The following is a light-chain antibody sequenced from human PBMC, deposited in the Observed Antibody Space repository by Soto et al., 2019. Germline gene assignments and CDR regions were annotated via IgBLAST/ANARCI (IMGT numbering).Light chain of an antibody. Sequence: EIVLTQSPGTLSLSPGERATLSCRASQSVSSSYLAWYQQKPGQAPRLLIYGASSRATGIPDRFSGSGSGTDFTLTISSLETEEFEVYYCQQYGSSRWTFGQGTKVEIK. CDR3: QQYGSSRWT. CDR1: QSVSSSY. CDR2: GAS. J-gene: IGKJ1*01. V-gene: IGKV3-20*01.